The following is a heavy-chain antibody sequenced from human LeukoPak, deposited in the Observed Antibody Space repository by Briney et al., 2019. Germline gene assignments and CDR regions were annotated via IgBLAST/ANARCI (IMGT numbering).Heavy chain of an antibody. CDR1: GYTLTELS. Sequence: ASVKVSCKVSGYTLTELSMHWVRQAPGKGLEWMGGFDPEDGGTIYAQKFQGRVTMTEDTSTDTAYMELSSLRSEDTAVYYCATDLVAAAGKEVDDYWGQGTLVTVSS. CDR3: ATDLVAAAGKEVDDY. J-gene: IGHJ4*02. D-gene: IGHD6-13*01. CDR2: FDPEDGGT. V-gene: IGHV1-24*01.